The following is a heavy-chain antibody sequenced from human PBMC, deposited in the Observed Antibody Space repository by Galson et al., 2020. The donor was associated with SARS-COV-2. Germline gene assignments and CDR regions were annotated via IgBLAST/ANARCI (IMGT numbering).Heavy chain of an antibody. Sequence: SETLSLTCNVSGDSMRSYYCSWIRQPAGKGLEWIGRIHTSGSTNYSPSLKSRVTMSVDTSKKQFSLKLRSVSAADTAVYYCAREDVWFGDMDYYYGMDVWGQGTTVTVSS. CDR2: IHTSGST. V-gene: IGHV4-4*07. J-gene: IGHJ6*02. D-gene: IGHD3-10*01. CDR1: GDSMRSYY. CDR3: AREDVWFGDMDYYYGMDV.